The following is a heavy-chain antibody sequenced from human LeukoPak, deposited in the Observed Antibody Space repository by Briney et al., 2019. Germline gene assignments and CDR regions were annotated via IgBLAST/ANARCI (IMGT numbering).Heavy chain of an antibody. Sequence: GASVKVSCKASGYTFSGHYMHWVRQAPGQGLEWMGWFDPNSGATSSAQKFQGRVTMTRDTSISTAYMELSRLRSDDTAVYYCARLGPPEYSSSWYLAFDIWGQGTMVTVSS. V-gene: IGHV1-2*02. D-gene: IGHD6-13*01. CDR1: GYTFSGHY. CDR3: ARLGPPEYSSSWYLAFDI. CDR2: FDPNSGAT. J-gene: IGHJ3*02.